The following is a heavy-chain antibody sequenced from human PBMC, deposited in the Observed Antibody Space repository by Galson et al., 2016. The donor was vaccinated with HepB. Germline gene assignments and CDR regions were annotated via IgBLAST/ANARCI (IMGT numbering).Heavy chain of an antibody. CDR3: ATYLAGHGGTGY. V-gene: IGHV4-61*08. CDR2: SYHSWHL. J-gene: IGHJ4*02. Sequence: SETLSLTCSVSGVSVNNEAYHWSWIRQPPGKGLEWLGHSYHSWHLNDKLRGRVSMSIDTAKNQFSLSLTSLTAADTAVYYFATYLAGHGGTGYWGQGTLVTVAS. D-gene: IGHD3-16*01. CDR1: GVSVNNEAYH.